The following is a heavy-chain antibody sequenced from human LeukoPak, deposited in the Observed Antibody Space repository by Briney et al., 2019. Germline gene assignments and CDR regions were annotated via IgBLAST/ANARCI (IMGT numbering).Heavy chain of an antibody. CDR1: GLTFSNYA. J-gene: IGHJ4*02. CDR2: ITDSGRKT. V-gene: IGHV3-23*01. D-gene: IGHD4-11*01. CDR3: ARSVPDYTRFDF. Sequence: PGGSLRLSCAASGLTFSNYAMNWVRQASGKGLEWVSGITDSGRKTYYAESVRGRFTISTDNSKNTAYLQMNSLRVEDTALYYCARSVPDYTRFDFWGQGALVTVSS.